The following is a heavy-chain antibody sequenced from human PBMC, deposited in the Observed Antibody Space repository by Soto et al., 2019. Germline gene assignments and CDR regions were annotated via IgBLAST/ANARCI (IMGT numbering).Heavy chain of an antibody. CDR1: GFTFSNYG. Sequence: EVQLLEAGGCLVQPGGSLRLSCAASGFTFSNYGMTWVRQAPGKGLEWVSGMSRDGGVTDYTDSVKGRFTISRDISKNTLSLQMNSQIAEDTDVYYCAKIDKFNPPSSSFANRIEYWGQGTLVTVTS. J-gene: IGHJ4*02. CDR3: AKIDKFNPPSSSFANRIEY. V-gene: IGHV3-23*01. CDR2: MSRDGGVT. D-gene: IGHD6-13*01.